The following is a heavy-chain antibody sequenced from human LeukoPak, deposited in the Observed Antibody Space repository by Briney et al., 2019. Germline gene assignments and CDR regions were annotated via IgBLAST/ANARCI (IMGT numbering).Heavy chain of an antibody. Sequence: SERLSLTCTVSGGSISSSSYYWGWIRQPPGKGLEWIGSIYYSGSTYYNPSLKSRVTISVDTSKNQFSLKLSSVTAADTAVYYCARRGYYYELADYWGQGTLVTVSS. CDR3: ARRGYYYELADY. CDR1: GGSISSSSYY. D-gene: IGHD3-22*01. CDR2: IYYSGST. J-gene: IGHJ4*02. V-gene: IGHV4-39*01.